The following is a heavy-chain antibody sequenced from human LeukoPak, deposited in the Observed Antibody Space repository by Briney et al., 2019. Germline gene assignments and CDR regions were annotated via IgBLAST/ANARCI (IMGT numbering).Heavy chain of an antibody. CDR2: IYYSGST. CDR3: ARETYSAVDY. J-gene: IGHJ4*02. D-gene: IGHD4-4*01. CDR1: GGPISSYY. Sequence: SETLSLTCTVSGGPISSYYWSWIRQPPGKGLEWIGYIYYSGSTNYNPSLKSRVTISVDTSKNQFSLKLSSVTAADTAVYYCARETYSAVDYWGQGTLVTVSS. V-gene: IGHV4-59*01.